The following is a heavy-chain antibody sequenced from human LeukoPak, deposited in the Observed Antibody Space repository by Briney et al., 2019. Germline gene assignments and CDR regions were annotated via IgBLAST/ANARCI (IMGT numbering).Heavy chain of an antibody. CDR3: ARYSSSPEGNWFDP. CDR1: ARSISSYS. V-gene: IGHV4-59*08. Sequence: PSQSLSLTCLVAARSISSYSWSWIRQLPGKGLEWNGYTHYSGSTNYNPSLKSRVTISVDTSKNQFSLKLSSVTAADTAVYYCARYSSSPEGNWFDPWGQGTLVTVSS. D-gene: IGHD6-13*01. CDR2: THYSGST. J-gene: IGHJ5*02.